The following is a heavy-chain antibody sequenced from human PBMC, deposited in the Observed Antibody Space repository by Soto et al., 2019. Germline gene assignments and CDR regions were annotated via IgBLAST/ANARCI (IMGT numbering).Heavy chain of an antibody. CDR2: MNPNSGNT. J-gene: IGHJ4*02. CDR3: ASGPFIDKEMPLDY. V-gene: IGHV1-8*01. D-gene: IGHD2-2*01. CDR1: GYTFTSYD. Sequence: ASVKVSCQASGYTFTSYDINWVRQATGQGLEWMGWMNPNSGNTGYAQKFQGRVTMTRNTSISTAYMELSSLRSEDTAVYYCASGPFIDKEMPLDYWGQGTLVTVSS.